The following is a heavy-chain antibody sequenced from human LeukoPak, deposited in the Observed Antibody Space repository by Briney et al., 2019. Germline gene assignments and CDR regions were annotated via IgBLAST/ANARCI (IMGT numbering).Heavy chain of an antibody. D-gene: IGHD2-15*01. CDR2: IYNTGSP. CDR3: ARDDWIHGYCSSSSSCSDAFDI. Sequence: SETLSLTCTVSGGSISTYYWSWIRQPPGKGLEWIGYIYNTGSPNYNPSLKRRVTISVDTSNNQFSLKLNSVTAADTAVYYCARDDWIHGYCSSSSSCSDAFDIWGQGTMVTVSS. CDR1: GGSISTYY. V-gene: IGHV4-59*01. J-gene: IGHJ3*02.